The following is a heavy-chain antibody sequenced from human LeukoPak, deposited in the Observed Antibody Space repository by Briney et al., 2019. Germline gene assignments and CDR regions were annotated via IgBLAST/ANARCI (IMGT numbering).Heavy chain of an antibody. CDR3: ATGRDYYDFWSGYYGMKD. CDR2: MNPNSGNT. CDR1: GYTFTSYD. D-gene: IGHD3-3*01. V-gene: IGHV1-8*03. J-gene: IGHJ4*02. Sequence: GASVKVSCKASGYTFTSYDINWVRQATGQGLEWMGWMNPNSGNTGYAQKFQGRVTITRNTSISTAYMELSSLRSEDTAVYYCATGRDYYDFWSGYYGMKDWGQGTLVTVSS.